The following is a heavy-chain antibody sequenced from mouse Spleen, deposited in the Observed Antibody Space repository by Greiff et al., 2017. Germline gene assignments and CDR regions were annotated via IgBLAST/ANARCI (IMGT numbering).Heavy chain of an antibody. CDR2: IDPSDSYT. V-gene: IGHV1-59*01. J-gene: IGHJ2*01. CDR3: ARTSYDHDDL. Sequence: QVQLQQPGAELVRPGTSVKLSCKASGYTFTSYWMHWVKQRPGQGLEWIGVIDPSDSYTNYNQKFKGKATLTVDTSSSTAYMQLSSLTSEDSAVYYCARTSYDHDDLWGQGTTLTVSS. CDR1: GYTFTSYW. D-gene: IGHD2-4*01.